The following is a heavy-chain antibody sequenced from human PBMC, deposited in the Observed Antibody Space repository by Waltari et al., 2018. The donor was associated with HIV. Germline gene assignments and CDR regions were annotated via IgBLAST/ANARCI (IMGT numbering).Heavy chain of an antibody. V-gene: IGHV3-23*04. D-gene: IGHD2-21*02. CDR3: AKDWERGGDCYPY. CDR2: ISGSGGST. CDR1: GFTFSSLA. Sequence: EVQLVESGGGWVPTGGSLRLSCSASGFTFSSLAMSWVRQAPGKGLEWVSAISGSGGSTYYADSVKGRFTISRDNSKNTLYLQMNSLRAEDTAVYYCAKDWERGGDCYPYWGQGTLVTVSS. J-gene: IGHJ4*02.